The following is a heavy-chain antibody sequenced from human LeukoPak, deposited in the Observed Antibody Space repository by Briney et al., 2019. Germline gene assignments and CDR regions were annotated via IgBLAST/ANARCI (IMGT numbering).Heavy chain of an antibody. CDR3: AKGGGSSWYFPAFDI. J-gene: IGHJ3*02. D-gene: IGHD6-13*01. V-gene: IGHV3-43*02. CDR2: ISGDGGST. Sequence: GGSLRLSCAASGFTFDDYAMHWVRQAPGKGLEWVSLISGDGGSTYYAASVKGRFTISRDNRKNSLYLQMNSLRTEDTALYYCAKGGGSSWYFPAFDIWGQGTMVTVPS. CDR1: GFTFDDYA.